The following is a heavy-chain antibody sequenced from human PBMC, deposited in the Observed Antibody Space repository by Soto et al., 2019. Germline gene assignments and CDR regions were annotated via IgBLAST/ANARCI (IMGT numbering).Heavy chain of an antibody. V-gene: IGHV4-31*03. CDR3: ARETDYYGSGSPNWFDP. CDR1: GGSISSGGYY. J-gene: IGHJ5*02. CDR2: IYYSGST. Sequence: TLSLTCTVSGGSISSGGYYWSWIRQHPGKGLEWIGYIYYSGSTYYNPSLKSRVTISVDTSKNQFSLKLSSVTAADTAVYYCARETDYYGSGSPNWFDPWGQGTLVTVS. D-gene: IGHD3-10*01.